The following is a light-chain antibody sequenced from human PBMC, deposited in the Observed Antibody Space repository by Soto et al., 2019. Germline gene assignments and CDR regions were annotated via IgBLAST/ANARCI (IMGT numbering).Light chain of an antibody. J-gene: IGKJ4*01. CDR2: HTS. Sequence: DIQMTQSPPFASASVGDRVTISCRASQNAGSWLSWFHQKPGGAPNLLIFHTSRLQTGVPSRFAGRGSGTEFTLTISSLQPEDFGTYYCQHADGLRALTFGGGTTVEI. CDR1: QNAGSW. V-gene: IGKV1-12*01. CDR3: QHADGLRALT.